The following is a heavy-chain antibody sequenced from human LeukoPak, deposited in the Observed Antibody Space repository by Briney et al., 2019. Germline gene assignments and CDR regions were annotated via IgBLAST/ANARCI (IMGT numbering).Heavy chain of an antibody. D-gene: IGHD6-13*01. CDR1: GFTFSSYA. J-gene: IGHJ6*03. V-gene: IGHV3-30*01. CDR3: ARDRIVASSSWYAFTYYMDV. CDR2: ISYDGSSK. Sequence: HPGRSLRLSCAASGFTFSSYAMHWVRQAPGKGLEWVAVISYDGSSKYYADSVKGRFTISRDNSKNTLYLQMNSLRAEDTAVYYCARDRIVASSSWYAFTYYMDVWGKETTVTVSS.